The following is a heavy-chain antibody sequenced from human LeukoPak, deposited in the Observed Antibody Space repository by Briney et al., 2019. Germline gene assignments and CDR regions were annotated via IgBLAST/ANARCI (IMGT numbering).Heavy chain of an antibody. J-gene: IGHJ3*02. Sequence: PGGSLRLSCAASGFAFSSYAMSWVRQAPGKGLEWIGFIRNLVNGGTTEYAASVKGRVTISRDDSKSIAYLQMNSLKTEDTAVYYCSRFYSSGWASGAFDIWGQGTMVTVSS. CDR2: IRNLVNGGTT. CDR1: GFAFSSYA. CDR3: SRFYSSGWASGAFDI. D-gene: IGHD3-22*01. V-gene: IGHV3-49*04.